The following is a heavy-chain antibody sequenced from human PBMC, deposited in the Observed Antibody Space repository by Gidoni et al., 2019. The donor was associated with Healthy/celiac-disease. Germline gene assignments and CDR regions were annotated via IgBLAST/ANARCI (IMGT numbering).Heavy chain of an antibody. CDR3: ARSGATMTTVTTWWFDP. J-gene: IGHJ5*02. V-gene: IGHV4-31*03. Sequence: QVQLQESGPGLVKPSQTLSLTCTVPGVSISSGGYYWSWIRQHPGKGLEWIGYIYYSGSTYYNPSLKSRVTISVDTSKNQFSLKLSSGTAADTAVYYWARSGATMTTVTTWWFDPWGQGTLVTVSS. CDR1: GVSISSGGYY. CDR2: IYYSGST. D-gene: IGHD4-4*01.